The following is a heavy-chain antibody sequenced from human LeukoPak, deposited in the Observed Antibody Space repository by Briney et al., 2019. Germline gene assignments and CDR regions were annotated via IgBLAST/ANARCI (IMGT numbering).Heavy chain of an antibody. J-gene: IGHJ4*02. Sequence: GGSVRRSCAASGFTLSSFGMHWLRQAPGKGLEWVAFIRYDGSNKYYADSVKGRFTISRDNSKNTLYLQMNSRRAEDTAVSCLANLVGAYCGGECYICGQGALVTVSS. D-gene: IGHD2-21*01. V-gene: IGHV3-30*02. CDR2: IRYDGSNK. CDR3: ANLVGAYCGGECYI. CDR1: GFTLSSFG.